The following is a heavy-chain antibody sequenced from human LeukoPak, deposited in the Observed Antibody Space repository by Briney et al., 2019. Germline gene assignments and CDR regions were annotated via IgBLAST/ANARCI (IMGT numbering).Heavy chain of an antibody. D-gene: IGHD3-22*01. J-gene: IGHJ6*03. CDR2: IYYSGST. V-gene: IGHV4-59*01. Sequence: PSETLSLTCTVSGGSISSYYWSWIRQPPGKGLEWIGYIYYSGSTNYNPSLKSRVTISVDTSKNQFSLKLSSVTAADTAVYHCARVYYDSSGYPEIYYYYYMDVWGKGTTVTVSS. CDR1: GGSISSYY. CDR3: ARVYYDSSGYPEIYYYYYMDV.